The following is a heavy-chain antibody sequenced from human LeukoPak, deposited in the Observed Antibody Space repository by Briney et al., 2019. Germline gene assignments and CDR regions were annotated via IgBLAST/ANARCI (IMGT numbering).Heavy chain of an antibody. D-gene: IGHD3-22*01. CDR1: GGSFSGYC. CDR3: ARDPMIVVVTEDAYYMDV. J-gene: IGHJ6*03. Sequence: PSETLSLTCAVYGGSFSGYCWSWIRQPPGKGLEWIGEINHSGRTNYNPSLKSRVTMSVDTSKNQFSLKLSSVTAADTAMYYCARDPMIVVVTEDAYYMDVWGKGTTVTVSS. V-gene: IGHV4-34*01. CDR2: INHSGRT.